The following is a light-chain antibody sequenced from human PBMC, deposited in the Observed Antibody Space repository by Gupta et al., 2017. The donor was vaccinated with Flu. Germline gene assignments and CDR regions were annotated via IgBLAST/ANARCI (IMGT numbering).Light chain of an antibody. Sequence: AVVTQEPSLTVSPGGTVTLTCASNTGVVSSGHYPYWLQQKPGQAPRTLIFDTNNKESRTPARFAGALLGGKAALTLSGSQPEDEADYYCVLSYSGAWVFGGGTKLTVL. CDR1: TGVVSSGHY. V-gene: IGLV7-46*01. CDR3: VLSYSGAWV. CDR2: DTN. J-gene: IGLJ3*02.